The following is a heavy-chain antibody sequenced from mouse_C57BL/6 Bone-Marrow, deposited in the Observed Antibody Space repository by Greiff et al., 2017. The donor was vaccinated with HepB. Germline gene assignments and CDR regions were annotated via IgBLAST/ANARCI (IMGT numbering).Heavy chain of an antibody. CDR1: GFTFSDYG. CDR2: ISSGSSTI. D-gene: IGHD1-1*01. CDR3: ANITTMGYFDV. J-gene: IGHJ1*03. V-gene: IGHV5-17*01. Sequence: EVKVVESGGGLVKPGGSLKLSCAASGFTFSDYGMHWVRQAPEKGLEWVAYISSGSSTIYYADTVKGRFTISRDNAKNTLFLQMTSLRSEDTAMYYCANITTMGYFDVWGTGTTVTVSS.